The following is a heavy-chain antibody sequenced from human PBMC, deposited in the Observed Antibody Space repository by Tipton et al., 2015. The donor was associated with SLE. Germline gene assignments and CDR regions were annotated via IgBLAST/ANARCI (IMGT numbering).Heavy chain of an antibody. Sequence: SLRLSCAASGFTFSSYEMNWVRQAPGKGLEWVAFIRYDGSNKYYADSVKGRFTISRDNSKNTLYLQMNSLRAEDTAVYYCRVAALGTDFDYWGQGTLVTVSS. CDR1: GFTFSSYE. J-gene: IGHJ4*02. V-gene: IGHV3-30*02. CDR2: IRYDGSNK. D-gene: IGHD6-19*01. CDR3: RVAALGTDFDY.